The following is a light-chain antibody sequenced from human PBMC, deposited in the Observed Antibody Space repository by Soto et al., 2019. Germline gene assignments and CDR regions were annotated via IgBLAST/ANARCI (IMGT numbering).Light chain of an antibody. CDR2: AAS. CDR3: QQLNSYLRVT. J-gene: IGKJ4*01. Sequence: QLTQPPSFLSASVINRFTSTCRSNQGISSYLAWYQQKPGKDPKLLIYAASTLQSGVPSRLSGSGSGKEFTLTISSLQPEEFATYYCQQLNSYLRVTFGGGTKVHI. CDR1: QGISSY. V-gene: IGKV1-9*01.